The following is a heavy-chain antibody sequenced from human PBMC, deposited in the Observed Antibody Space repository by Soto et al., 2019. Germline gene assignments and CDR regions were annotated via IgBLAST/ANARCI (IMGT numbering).Heavy chain of an antibody. CDR1: GYIFTSYG. Sequence: QVQLVQSGAEVKKPGASVKVSCKASGYIFTSYGISWVRQAPGQGLEWMGWISAYNGNTNYAQKVQGRVTMTTDTATSTAYMELRSLRSDDTAVYYCARDWKLWFGDSNAFGIWGQGTMVTVSS. V-gene: IGHV1-18*01. CDR2: ISAYNGNT. CDR3: ARDWKLWFGDSNAFGI. D-gene: IGHD3-10*01. J-gene: IGHJ3*02.